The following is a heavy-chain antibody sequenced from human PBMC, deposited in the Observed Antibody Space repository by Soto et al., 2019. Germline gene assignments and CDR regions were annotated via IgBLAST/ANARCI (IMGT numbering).Heavy chain of an antibody. V-gene: IGHV1-46*01. CDR1: GYTFTSYS. CDR2: INPSSGRT. CDR3: ARVDNFGVLLYARDV. Sequence: ASVKVSCKASGYTFTSYSMHWVLQAPGQGLEWMGIINPSSGRTSYAQNFQGRVTMTSDTSTGLVYMEMSSLKSEDTAVYYCARVDNFGVLLYARDVWCQGTTVTVPS. J-gene: IGHJ6*02. D-gene: IGHD2-8*01.